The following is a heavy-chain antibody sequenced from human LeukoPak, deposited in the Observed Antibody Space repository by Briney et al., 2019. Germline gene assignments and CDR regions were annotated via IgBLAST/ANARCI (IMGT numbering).Heavy chain of an antibody. CDR3: ARGLLTGYSSGWYWGPKAYYFDY. CDR1: GFTVSSNY. D-gene: IGHD6-19*01. CDR2: IYSGGST. V-gene: IGHV3-53*01. Sequence: GGSLRLSCAASGFTVSSNYMSWVRQAPGKGLEWVSIIYSGGSTFYADSVKGRFTISRDNSKNTLYLQMNSLRAEDTAVYYCARGLLTGYSSGWYWGPKAYYFDYWGQGTLVTVSS. J-gene: IGHJ4*02.